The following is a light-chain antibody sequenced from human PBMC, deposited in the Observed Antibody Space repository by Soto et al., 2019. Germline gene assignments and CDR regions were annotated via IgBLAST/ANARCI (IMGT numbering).Light chain of an antibody. V-gene: IGLV6-57*04. CDR3: QSYDSSNQGVV. CDR1: SGSIASNY. Sequence: NFMLTQPHSVSESPGKTVTISCTRSSGSIASNYVQWYQQRPGSAHTTVIYEDNQRPSGVPDRFSGSIDSSSNSASLTISGLKTEDEADYYCQSYDSSNQGVVFGGGTKLTVL. CDR2: EDN. J-gene: IGLJ2*01.